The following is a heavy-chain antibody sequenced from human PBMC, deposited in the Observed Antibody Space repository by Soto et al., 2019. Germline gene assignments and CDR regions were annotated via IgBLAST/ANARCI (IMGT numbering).Heavy chain of an antibody. J-gene: IGHJ4*02. Sequence: QVQLVESGGGVVQPGRSLRLSCAASGFTFSNYAMHWVRQAPGKGLEWVAIMSHDGSNKYYADSVKGRFTISRDNSKNPLYLQMNSLRPEDTAVYHCARDNWGSDYWGQGTLVTVSS. CDR1: GFTFSNYA. D-gene: IGHD7-27*01. CDR2: MSHDGSNK. CDR3: ARDNWGSDY. V-gene: IGHV3-30-3*01.